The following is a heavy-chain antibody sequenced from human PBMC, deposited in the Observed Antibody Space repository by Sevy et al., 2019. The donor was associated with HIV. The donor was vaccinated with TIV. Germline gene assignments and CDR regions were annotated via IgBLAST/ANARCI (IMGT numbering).Heavy chain of an antibody. V-gene: IGHV1-8*01. Sequence: ASVKVSCKASGYTFTSYDINWVRQATGQVLEWMGWMNPNSGNTGYAQKFQGRVTMTRNTSISTAYMELSSLRSEDTAVYYCARAYSSSSHYYYYGMDVWGQGTTVTVSS. CDR3: ARAYSSSSHYYYYGMDV. J-gene: IGHJ6*02. D-gene: IGHD6-6*01. CDR1: GYTFTSYD. CDR2: MNPNSGNT.